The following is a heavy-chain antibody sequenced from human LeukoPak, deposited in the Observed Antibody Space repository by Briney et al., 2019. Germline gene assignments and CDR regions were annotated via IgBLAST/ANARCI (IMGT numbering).Heavy chain of an antibody. CDR2: ISSSGSTI. CDR1: GFTFSDYY. Sequence: GGSLRLSCAASGFTFSDYYMSWIRQAPGKGLEWVSYISSSGSTIYYADSVKGRFTISRDNAKNSLYLQMNSLRAEDTAVYYCARGPKTYYYDSSGYSYTQYWGQGTLVTVSS. D-gene: IGHD3-22*01. V-gene: IGHV3-11*01. J-gene: IGHJ4*02. CDR3: ARGPKTYYYDSSGYSYTQY.